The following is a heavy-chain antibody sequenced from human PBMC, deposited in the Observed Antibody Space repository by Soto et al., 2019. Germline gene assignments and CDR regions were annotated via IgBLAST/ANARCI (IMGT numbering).Heavy chain of an antibody. CDR3: ARSGAGPGSPAGPRYYGMDV. CDR2: INPSGGST. J-gene: IGHJ6*02. D-gene: IGHD3-10*01. Sequence: QVQLVQSGAEVKKPGASVKVSCKASGYTFTSYYMHWVRQAPGQGLEWMGIINPSGGSTSYAQKFQGRVTMTRDTSTSTVYMELSSLRSEDTAVYYCARSGAGPGSPAGPRYYGMDVWGQGTTVTVSS. CDR1: GYTFTSYY. V-gene: IGHV1-46*01.